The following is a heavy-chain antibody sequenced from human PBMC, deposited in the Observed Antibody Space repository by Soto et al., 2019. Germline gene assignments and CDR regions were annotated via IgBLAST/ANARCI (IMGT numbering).Heavy chain of an antibody. CDR3: ARVGPWVPYYYDSSPYTFETWFDP. V-gene: IGHV4-38-2*01. CDR1: RDSVYICED. D-gene: IGHD3-22*01. J-gene: IGHJ5*02. CDR2: IYHGGST. Sequence: LSCAACRDSVYICEDWGSLQQTPGKGLEWIGSIYHGGSTYYNPSLNSRVTLSIDMTNNHVSLILNSVTAADTAVYCCARVGPWVPYYYDSSPYTFETWFDPWRQGTLVTVSS.